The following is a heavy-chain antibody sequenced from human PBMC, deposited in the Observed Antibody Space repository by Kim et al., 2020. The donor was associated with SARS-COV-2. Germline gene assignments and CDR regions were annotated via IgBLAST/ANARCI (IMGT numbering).Heavy chain of an antibody. Sequence: GGSLRLSCAASGFTFSSYAMHWVRQAPGKGLEWVAVISYDGSNKYYADSVKGRFTISRDNSKNTLYQQMNILRAENTAVYYCAGAVGSGDNYGSSDYFD. CDR2: ISYDGSNK. CDR1: GFTFSSYA. D-gene: IGHD3-22*01. J-gene: IGHJ4*01. CDR3: AGAVGSGDNYGSSDYFD. V-gene: IGHV3-30*04.